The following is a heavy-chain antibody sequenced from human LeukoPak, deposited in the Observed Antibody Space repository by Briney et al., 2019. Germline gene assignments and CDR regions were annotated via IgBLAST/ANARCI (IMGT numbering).Heavy chain of an antibody. Sequence: PGKSLRLSCAASGFTLSSYGMHWVRQAPGKGLEWVAVISYDGSSKYYIDSVKGRFTISRDNSKNTLYLQMNSLRAEDTAVYYCARGENSKTYPVSGYWGQGTLVTVSS. CDR1: GFTLSSYG. CDR3: ARGENSKTYPVSGY. J-gene: IGHJ4*02. CDR2: ISYDGSSK. V-gene: IGHV3-30*03. D-gene: IGHD2/OR15-2a*01.